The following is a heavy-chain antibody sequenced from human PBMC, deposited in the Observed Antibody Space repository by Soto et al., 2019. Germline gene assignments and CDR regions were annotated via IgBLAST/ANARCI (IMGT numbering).Heavy chain of an antibody. CDR1: GFTFSNYA. CDR2: ISGSGTST. J-gene: IGHJ4*02. D-gene: IGHD4-17*01. CDR3: AKDLLTTLTTGVDY. V-gene: IGHV3-23*01. Sequence: PGGSLRLSCAASGFTFSNYAMSWVRQTPGKELEWFSAISGSGTSTYYADSVKGRFTISRDTSKNTIYLQMNSLRAEDTAVYYCAKDLLTTLTTGVDYWGQGTLVTVSS.